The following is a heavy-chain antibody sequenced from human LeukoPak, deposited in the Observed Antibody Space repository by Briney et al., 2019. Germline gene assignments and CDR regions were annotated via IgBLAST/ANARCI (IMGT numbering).Heavy chain of an antibody. Sequence: SETLSLTCTVSGYSISSGYYWGWIRQPPGKGLEWIGSIYHSGSTYYNPSLKSRVTISVDTSKNQFSLKLSSVTAADTAVYYCARGDYYDSSGIDYWGQGTLVTVSS. CDR3: ARGDYYDSSGIDY. J-gene: IGHJ4*02. CDR2: IYHSGST. V-gene: IGHV4-38-2*02. D-gene: IGHD3-22*01. CDR1: GYSISSGYY.